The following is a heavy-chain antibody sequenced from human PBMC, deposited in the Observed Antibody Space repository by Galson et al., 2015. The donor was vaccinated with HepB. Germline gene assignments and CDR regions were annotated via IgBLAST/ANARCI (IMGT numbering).Heavy chain of an antibody. Sequence: ETLSLTCAVSGASIRTLDWWSWVRQSPGKRLEWIGQIYHSGDANYNPSFKSRVTMSVDTSKNQFSLKLTSVSAADTATYYCARDWIRDGPSYYFDYWGQGTLVTVSS. D-gene: IGHD5-24*01. J-gene: IGHJ4*02. V-gene: IGHV4/OR15-8*01. CDR3: ARDWIRDGPSYYFDY. CDR2: IYHSGDA. CDR1: GASIRTLDW.